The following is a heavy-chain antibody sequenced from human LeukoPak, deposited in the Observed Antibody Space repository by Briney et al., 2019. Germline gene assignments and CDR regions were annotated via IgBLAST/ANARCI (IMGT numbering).Heavy chain of an antibody. D-gene: IGHD3-10*01. CDR2: VNPNSGGT. CDR1: GYTFTGYY. V-gene: IGHV1-2*02. J-gene: IGHJ4*02. CDR3: ARYYYGSGSYLLGY. Sequence: ASVKVSCKASGYTFTGYYMHWVRQAPGQGLEWMGWVNPNSGGTNYAQKLQGRVTMTRDTSISTAYMELSRLRSDDTAVYYCARYYYGSGSYLLGYWGQGTLVTVSS.